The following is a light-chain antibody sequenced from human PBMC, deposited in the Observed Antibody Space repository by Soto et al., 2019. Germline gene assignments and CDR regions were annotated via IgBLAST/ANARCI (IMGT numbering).Light chain of an antibody. CDR1: SSDVGIYNY. J-gene: IGLJ1*01. CDR3: CSFASSSTYV. V-gene: IGLV2-14*01. Sequence: QSVLTQPASVSGSPGQSIAISCTGSSSDVGIYNYVSWYQQHPGKVPKLIIYEVSNRPSGVSNRFSGSKSGNTASLTISGLQAEDEADYYCCSFASSSTYVFGTGTKVNVL. CDR2: EVS.